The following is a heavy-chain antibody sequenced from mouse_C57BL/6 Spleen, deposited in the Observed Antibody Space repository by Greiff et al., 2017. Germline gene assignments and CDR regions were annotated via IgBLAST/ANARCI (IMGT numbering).Heavy chain of an antibody. CDR1: GYTFTSYW. CDR3: ARGDGYYVPWFAY. V-gene: IGHV1-69*01. D-gene: IGHD2-3*01. J-gene: IGHJ3*01. Sequence: VQLQQPGAELVMPGASVKLSCKASGYTFTSYWMHWVKQRPGQGLEWIGEIDPSDSYTNYNQKFKGKSTLTVDKSSSTAYMQLSSLTSEDSAVYYCARGDGYYVPWFAYWGQGTLVTVSA. CDR2: IDPSDSYT.